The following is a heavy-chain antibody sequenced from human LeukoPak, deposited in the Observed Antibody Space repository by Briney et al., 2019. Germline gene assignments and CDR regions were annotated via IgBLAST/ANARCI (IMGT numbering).Heavy chain of an antibody. CDR3: ARESVVAQNFDY. J-gene: IGHJ4*02. V-gene: IGHV3-53*01. CDR1: GFTVSSNY. D-gene: IGHD5-12*01. CDR2: IYSGGST. Sequence: GGSPRLSCAASGFTVSSNYMSWVRQAPGKGLEWVSVIYSGGSTYYADSVKGRFTISRDNSKNTLYLQMNSLRAEDTAVYYCARESVVAQNFDYWGQGTLVTVSS.